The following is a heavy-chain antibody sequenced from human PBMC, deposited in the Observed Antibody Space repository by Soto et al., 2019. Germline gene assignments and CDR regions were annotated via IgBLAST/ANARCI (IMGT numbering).Heavy chain of an antibody. CDR3: AREGRNYDSALLYHYYMDF. Sequence: HPGGSLRLSCAASGFTFSSYGMHWVRQAPGKGLEWVAVIWYDGSNKYYADSVKGRFTISRDNSKNTLYLQMNSLRAEDTAVYYCAREGRNYDSALLYHYYMDFCGQGTSVPVSS. J-gene: IGHJ6*03. D-gene: IGHD3-3*01. CDR1: GFTFSSYG. V-gene: IGHV3-33*01. CDR2: IWYDGSNK.